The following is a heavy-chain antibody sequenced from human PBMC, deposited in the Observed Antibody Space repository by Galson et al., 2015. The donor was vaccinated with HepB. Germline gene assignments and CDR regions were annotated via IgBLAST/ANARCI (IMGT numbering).Heavy chain of an antibody. J-gene: IGHJ4*02. CDR3: AKEREDGARQRYFDY. Sequence: SLRLSCAASGFTFSSYGMHWVRQAPGKGLEWVAVISYDGSNKYYADSVKGRFTISRDNSKNTLYLQMNSLRAEDTAVYYCAKEREDGARQRYFDYWGQGTLVTVSS. D-gene: IGHD1-26*01. V-gene: IGHV3-30*18. CDR1: GFTFSSYG. CDR2: ISYDGSNK.